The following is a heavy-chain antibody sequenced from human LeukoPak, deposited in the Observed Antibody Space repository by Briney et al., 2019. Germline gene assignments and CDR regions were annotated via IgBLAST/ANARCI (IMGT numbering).Heavy chain of an antibody. CDR2: MNPNSGNT. J-gene: IGHJ3*02. CDR3: ARDGPRGIVGARGAFDI. Sequence: ASVKVSCKASGYTFTSYDINWVRQATGQGLEWMGWMNPNSGNTGYAQKFQGRVTMTRNTSISTAYMELSSLRSDDTAVYYCARDGPRGIVGARGAFDIWGQGTMVTVSS. V-gene: IGHV1-8*01. D-gene: IGHD1-26*01. CDR1: GYTFTSYD.